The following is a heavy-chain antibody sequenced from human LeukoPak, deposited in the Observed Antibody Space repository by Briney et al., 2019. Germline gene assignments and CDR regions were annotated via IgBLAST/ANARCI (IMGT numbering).Heavy chain of an antibody. J-gene: IGHJ4*02. CDR2: IIPIFGTA. CDR3: ARGGAVMSYDSSGYYVY. V-gene: IGHV1-69*13. Sequence: SVKVSCKASGGTFSSYAISWVRQAPGQGLEWMGGIIPIFGTANYAQKFQGRVTITADESTSTAYMELSSLRSEGTAVYYCARGGAVMSYDSSGYYVYWGQGTLVTVSS. D-gene: IGHD3-22*01. CDR1: GGTFSSYA.